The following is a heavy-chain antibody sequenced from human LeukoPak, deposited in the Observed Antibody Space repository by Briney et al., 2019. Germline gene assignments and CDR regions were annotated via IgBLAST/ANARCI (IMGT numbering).Heavy chain of an antibody. Sequence: GGSLRLSCAASGFTVSSNYMSWIRQAPGKGLEWVSYISSSGSTIYYADSVKGRFTISRDNAKNSLYLQMNSLRAEDTAVYYCARDPGFGSGYYYYYYGMDVWGRGTTVTVSS. V-gene: IGHV3-11*01. J-gene: IGHJ6*02. CDR2: ISSSGSTI. CDR1: GFTVSSNY. D-gene: IGHD3-22*01. CDR3: ARDPGFGSGYYYYYYGMDV.